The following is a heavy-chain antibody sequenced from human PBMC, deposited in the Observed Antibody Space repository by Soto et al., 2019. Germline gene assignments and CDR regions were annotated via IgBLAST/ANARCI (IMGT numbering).Heavy chain of an antibody. J-gene: IGHJ6*02. Sequence: QVQLVQSGAEVKKPGASVKVSCKASGYTFTSYDINWVRQATGQGLEWMGWMNPNSGNTGYAQKFQGRVTMTRNTSISTAYMELRSLRSEDTAVYYCARVPYYYDSSGAKYYYYGMDVWGQGTTVTVSS. CDR3: ARVPYYYDSSGAKYYYYGMDV. V-gene: IGHV1-8*01. CDR1: GYTFTSYD. CDR2: MNPNSGNT. D-gene: IGHD3-22*01.